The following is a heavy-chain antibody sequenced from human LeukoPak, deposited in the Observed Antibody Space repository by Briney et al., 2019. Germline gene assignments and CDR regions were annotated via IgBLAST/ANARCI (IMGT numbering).Heavy chain of an antibody. CDR2: IYTSGST. J-gene: IGHJ5*02. CDR3: ARDASLLWFGELGLDP. Sequence: SETLSLTCTVSGGSISSYYWSWIRQPAGKGLEWIGRIYTSGSTNYNPSLKSRVTMSVDTSKNQFSLKLSSVTVADTAVYYCARDASLLWFGELGLDPWGQGTLVTVSS. V-gene: IGHV4-4*07. CDR1: GGSISSYY. D-gene: IGHD3-10*01.